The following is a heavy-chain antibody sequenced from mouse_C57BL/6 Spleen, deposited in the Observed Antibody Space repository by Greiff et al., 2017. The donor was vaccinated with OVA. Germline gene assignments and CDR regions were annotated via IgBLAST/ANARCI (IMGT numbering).Heavy chain of an antibody. CDR2: IDPSDSET. CDR1: GYTFTSYW. D-gene: IGHD1-1*01. V-gene: IGHV1-52*01. CDR3: ARTTVGLYFDY. J-gene: IGHJ2*01. Sequence: QVQLKQPGAELVRPGSSVKLSCKASGYTFTSYWMHWVKQRPIQGLEWIGNIDPSDSETHYNQKFKDKATLTVDKASSTAYMQLSSLTSEDSAVYYCARTTVGLYFDYWGQGTTLTVSS.